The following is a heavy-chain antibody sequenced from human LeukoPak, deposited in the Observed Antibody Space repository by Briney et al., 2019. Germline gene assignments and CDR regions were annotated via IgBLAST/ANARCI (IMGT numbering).Heavy chain of an antibody. D-gene: IGHD1-14*01. CDR1: GFTFDNFA. Sequence: GGSLRLSCAPSGFTFDNFAMTWVRQAPGKGLEWVASIGPTGSDRYHADSIKGRFTISRDNANNFLYLQMNSLRAEDTAVYYCATETNGRHYDYWGQGTLLTVSS. V-gene: IGHV3-21*06. CDR2: IGPTGSDR. J-gene: IGHJ4*02. CDR3: ATETNGRHYDY.